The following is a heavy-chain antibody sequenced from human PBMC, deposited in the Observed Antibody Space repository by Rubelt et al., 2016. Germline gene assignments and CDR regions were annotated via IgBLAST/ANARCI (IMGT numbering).Heavy chain of an antibody. Sequence: QLQLQESGPGLVKPSETLSLTCTVPGGSISSSSYYWAWIRQPPGKGLEWIGSVYYSGSTYYNPSLKSRVTISVDTSKNQFSLRLRSVTAADPAVYYCARTTGSNWFWGQGTLVTVSS. CDR2: VYYSGST. CDR3: ARTTGSNWF. J-gene: IGHJ4*02. V-gene: IGHV4-39*07. D-gene: IGHD1-26*01. CDR1: GGSISSSSYY.